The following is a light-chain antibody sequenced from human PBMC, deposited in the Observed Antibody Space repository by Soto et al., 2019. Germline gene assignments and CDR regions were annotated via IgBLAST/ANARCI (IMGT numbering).Light chain of an antibody. V-gene: IGKV1-39*01. CDR2: AAS. Sequence: DIQITQLASSRSPSVGDNVTITCRASQSISSYLNWYQQKPGKAPKLLIYAASSLQSGVPSRFSGSGSGTDFTLTISSLQPEDFATYYCQQSYSSPPTLGQGTKVDIK. J-gene: IGKJ1*01. CDR1: QSISSY. CDR3: QQSYSSPPT.